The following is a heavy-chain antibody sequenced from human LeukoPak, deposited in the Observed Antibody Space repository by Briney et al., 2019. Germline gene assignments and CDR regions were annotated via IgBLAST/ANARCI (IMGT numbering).Heavy chain of an antibody. J-gene: IGHJ5*02. Sequence: SETLSLTCAVYGGSFSGYYWSWLRQPPGKGLEWIGEINHSGSTNYNPSLKSRVSISVDTSKTQFSLKLSSVTAADTAVYYCARYQKDIVVVPASAWFDPWGQGTLVTVSS. V-gene: IGHV4-34*01. CDR1: GGSFSGYY. D-gene: IGHD2-2*01. CDR3: ARYQKDIVVVPASAWFDP. CDR2: INHSGST.